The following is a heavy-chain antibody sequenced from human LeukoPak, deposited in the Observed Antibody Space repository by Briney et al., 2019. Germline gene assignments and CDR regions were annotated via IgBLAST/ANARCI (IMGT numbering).Heavy chain of an antibody. Sequence: GGSLRLSCVASGYTFRSYGMHWVRQAPGKGLEWVAVIWYDGSNKYYADSVKGRFTISRDDSKNTLYLQMDSLRAEDTAVYSCARVVGAGYTIDYWGQGTLVTVSS. CDR1: GYTFRSYG. J-gene: IGHJ4*02. V-gene: IGHV3-33*01. CDR2: IWYDGSNK. D-gene: IGHD2-2*01. CDR3: ARVVGAGYTIDY.